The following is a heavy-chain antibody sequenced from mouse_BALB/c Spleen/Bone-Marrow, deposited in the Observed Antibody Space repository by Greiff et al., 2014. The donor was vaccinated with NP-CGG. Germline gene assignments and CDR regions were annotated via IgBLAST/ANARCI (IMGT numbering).Heavy chain of an antibody. V-gene: IGHV14-3*02. CDR2: IDPANGYT. CDR3: ARSDY. CDR1: GFNIKDTY. Sequence: VQLQQSGAELVKPGASVKLSCTASGFNIKDTYMHSVKQRPEQGLEWIGRIDPANGYTKYNPKFQGKATITADTSSNTAYLQLSSLTSEDTAVYCCARSDYWGQGTTLTVSS. J-gene: IGHJ2*01.